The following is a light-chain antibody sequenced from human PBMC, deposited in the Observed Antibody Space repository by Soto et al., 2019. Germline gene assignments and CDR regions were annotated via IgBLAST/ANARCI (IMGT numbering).Light chain of an antibody. J-gene: IGKJ1*01. Sequence: EIVLTQSPGTLSLSPGERATLPCRASQSVSSYYLAWYQQKPGQAPRLLIYAASSRATGIPDRFSGGGSGTDFTLTISRLEPEDFAVYYCQQCGSSPWTFGQGTKVEIK. CDR2: AAS. CDR3: QQCGSSPWT. CDR1: QSVSSYY. V-gene: IGKV3-20*01.